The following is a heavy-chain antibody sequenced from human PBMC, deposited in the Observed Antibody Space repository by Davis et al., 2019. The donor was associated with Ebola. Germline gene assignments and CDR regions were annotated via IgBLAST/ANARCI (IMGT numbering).Heavy chain of an antibody. CDR2: ISSNGGST. CDR3: VKTQFLEWSYGMDV. D-gene: IGHD3-3*01. J-gene: IGHJ6*02. V-gene: IGHV3-64D*06. Sequence: PGGSLRLSCSASGFTFSSYAMHWVRQAPGKGLEYVSAISSNGGSTYYADSVKGRFTISRDNSKNTLYLQMSSLRAEDTALYYCVKTQFLEWSYGMDVWGQGTTVTVSS. CDR1: GFTFSSYA.